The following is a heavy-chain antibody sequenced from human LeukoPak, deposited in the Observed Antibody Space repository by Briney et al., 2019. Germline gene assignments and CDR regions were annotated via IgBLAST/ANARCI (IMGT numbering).Heavy chain of an antibody. J-gene: IGHJ3*02. CDR3: ARGSGLAATDAFDI. V-gene: IGHV1-69*13. Sequence: SVKVSCKASGGTFSSYAISWVRQAPGQGLEWMGGIIPIFGTANYAQKFQGRVTITADESTSTAYMELSSLRSEDTAVYYCARGSGLAATDAFDIWGQGTMVTVSS. CDR2: IIPIFGTA. D-gene: IGHD6-13*01. CDR1: GGTFSSYA.